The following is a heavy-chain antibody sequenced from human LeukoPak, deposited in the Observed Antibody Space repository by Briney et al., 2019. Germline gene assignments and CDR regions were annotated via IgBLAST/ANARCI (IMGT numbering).Heavy chain of an antibody. V-gene: IGHV3-48*01. Sequence: PGGSLRLSCAASGFTFSSYSMNWVRQAPGKGLEWVSYISSSSNTIYYADSVKGRFTISRDNAKNSLYLQMNSLRAEDTAVYYCAREVALIAAAGTNYWGQGTLVTVSS. J-gene: IGHJ4*02. CDR1: GFTFSSYS. CDR2: ISSSSNTI. D-gene: IGHD6-13*01. CDR3: AREVALIAAAGTNY.